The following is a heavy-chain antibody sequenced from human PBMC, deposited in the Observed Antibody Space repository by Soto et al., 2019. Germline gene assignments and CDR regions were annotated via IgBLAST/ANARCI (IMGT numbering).Heavy chain of an antibody. Sequence: SWAPSLTSTVSGGSRKIYDCNWLLQPAGKGLEWIGRIYSRGDTNYNPSGKSRATMSVDTSKNEFSLRLNSVTAADTAVYYCAGIGEDVYYGIDFWGQGTTGTGYS. CDR1: GGSRKIYD. D-gene: IGHD2-21*01. CDR3: AGIGEDVYYGIDF. J-gene: IGHJ6*02. CDR2: IYSRGDT. V-gene: IGHV4-4*07.